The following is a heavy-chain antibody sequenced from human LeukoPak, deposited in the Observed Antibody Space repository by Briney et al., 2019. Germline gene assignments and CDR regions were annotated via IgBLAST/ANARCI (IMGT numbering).Heavy chain of an antibody. CDR2: ISASSDYI. D-gene: IGHD2-2*01. V-gene: IGHV3-21*01. CDR3: ARAPTVLVGYCSSASCQADY. CDR1: GFTFSTYS. J-gene: IGHJ4*02. Sequence: PGGSLRLSCAASGFTFSTYSMNWVRQAPGKGLEWVSAISASSDYIYYADSVKGRFTISRDNAKNSLFLQMNSLRAEDTAVYYCARAPTVLVGYCSSASCQADYWGQGTLVTVSS.